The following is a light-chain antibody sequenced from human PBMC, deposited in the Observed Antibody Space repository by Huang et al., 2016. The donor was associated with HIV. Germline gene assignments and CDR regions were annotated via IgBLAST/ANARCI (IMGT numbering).Light chain of an antibody. CDR3: QQYYNTPLT. V-gene: IGKV4-1*01. Sequence: DIVMTQSPDSLAVSLGERATINFKSSQSLLYSSNNKNYLAWYQQKQGQPPKLLIYWASTREAGVPDRFTGSGSGTVFTLTISSLQAEDVAVYYCQQYYNTPLTFGQGTKLEIK. CDR1: QSLLYSSNNKNY. CDR2: WAS. J-gene: IGKJ2*01.